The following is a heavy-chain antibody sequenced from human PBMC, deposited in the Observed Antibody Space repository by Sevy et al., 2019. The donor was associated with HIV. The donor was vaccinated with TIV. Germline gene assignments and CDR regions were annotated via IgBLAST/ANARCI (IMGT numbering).Heavy chain of an antibody. V-gene: IGHV1-69*06. CDR2: IIPIFGTA. J-gene: IGHJ5*02. CDR3: ARAAYSGYDLNWFDP. CDR1: GGTFSRYA. Sequence: ASVKVSCKASGGTFSRYAISWVRQAPGQGLEWMGGIIPIFGTANYAQKFQGRVTITADKSTSTAYMELSSLRSEDTAVYYCARAAYSGYDLNWFDPWGQGTLVTVSS. D-gene: IGHD5-12*01.